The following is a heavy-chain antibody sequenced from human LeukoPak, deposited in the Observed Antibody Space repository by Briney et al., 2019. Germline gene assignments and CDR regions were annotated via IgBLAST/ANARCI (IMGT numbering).Heavy chain of an antibody. J-gene: IGHJ4*02. CDR2: LSNTGNI. CDR3: ARRGDTPMIGDH. CDR1: GFTFSSYG. V-gene: IGHV3-48*01. D-gene: IGHD5-18*01. Sequence: GGSLRLSCAASGFTFSSYGMNWVRQAPGKGLEWLSYLSNTGNIHYAQSVKGRFTITRDNAKNSLYLQMDGLRAEDTAVYYCARRGDTPMIGDHWGQGILVTVAS.